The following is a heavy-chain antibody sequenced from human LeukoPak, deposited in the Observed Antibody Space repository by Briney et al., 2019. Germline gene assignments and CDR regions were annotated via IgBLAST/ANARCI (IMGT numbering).Heavy chain of an antibody. CDR3: ARVPYYYDSSGYYYYYYFDY. D-gene: IGHD3-22*01. Sequence: GYLRLSCAASGFNLSSYWMRWVRQAPGKGLEWVANIKQDGSEKYYVDSVKGRFTISRDNAKNSLYLQMNSLRAEDTAVYYCARVPYYYDSSGYYYYYYFDYWGQGTLVTVSS. CDR1: GFNLSSYW. CDR2: IKQDGSEK. J-gene: IGHJ4*02. V-gene: IGHV3-7*01.